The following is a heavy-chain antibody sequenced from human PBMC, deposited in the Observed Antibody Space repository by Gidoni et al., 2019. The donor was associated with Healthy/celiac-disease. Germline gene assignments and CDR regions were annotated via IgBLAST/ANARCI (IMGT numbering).Heavy chain of an antibody. CDR3: ARDLPSPRGNYFDY. CDR1: GYTFTRYG. J-gene: IGHJ4*02. Sequence: QVQLVQSGAEVKKPGASVKVSCKASGYTFTRYGISWVRLAPGQGLECLGWISSYNCHTNYAQKLQGRVTMTTDTSTSTAYMELRSLRSDDTAVYYCARDLPSPRGNYFDYWGQGTLVTVSS. CDR2: ISSYNCHT. V-gene: IGHV1-18*01.